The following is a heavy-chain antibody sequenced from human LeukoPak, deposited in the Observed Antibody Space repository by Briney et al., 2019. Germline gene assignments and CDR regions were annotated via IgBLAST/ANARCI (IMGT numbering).Heavy chain of an antibody. V-gene: IGHV3-21*01. Sequence: PGGSLRLSCAASGFTFSSNSMNWVRQVPGKRLEWVSSISSTSSNTYYTDSVKGRFTISRDNAKNSLYLQMNGLRAEDTAVYYCAKEFCSGGRCYAYLDYWGPGTLVSVSS. CDR3: AKEFCSGGRCYAYLDY. CDR1: GFTFSSNS. CDR2: ISSTSSNT. D-gene: IGHD2-15*01. J-gene: IGHJ4*02.